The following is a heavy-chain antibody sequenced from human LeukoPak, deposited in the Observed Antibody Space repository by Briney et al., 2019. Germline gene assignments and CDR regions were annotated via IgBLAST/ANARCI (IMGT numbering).Heavy chain of an antibody. J-gene: IGHJ5*02. CDR3: ARASDWFDP. Sequence: SETLSLTCTVSGGSISSHYWSWLRQPPGKGLEWIGYIYYSGSTNYNPSLKSRVTISVDTSKNRFSLKLSSVTAADTAVYYCARASDWFDPWGQGTLVTVSS. CDR2: IYYSGST. V-gene: IGHV4-59*11. CDR1: GGSISSHY.